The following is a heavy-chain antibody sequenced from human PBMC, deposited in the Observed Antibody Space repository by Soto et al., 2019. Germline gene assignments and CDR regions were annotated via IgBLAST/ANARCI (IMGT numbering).Heavy chain of an antibody. V-gene: IGHV3-9*01. CDR1: GFTFDDYA. CDR3: AKDRDYGDSGCDY. CDR2: ISWHSGSI. D-gene: IGHD4-17*01. Sequence: EVQLVESGGGLVQPGRSLRLSCAASGFTFDDYAMHWVRQAPGKGLEWVSGISWHSGSIGYADSVKGRFTISRDNAKNSLYLQMNSLRAEDTALYYCAKDRDYGDSGCDYWGQGTLVTVSS. J-gene: IGHJ4*02.